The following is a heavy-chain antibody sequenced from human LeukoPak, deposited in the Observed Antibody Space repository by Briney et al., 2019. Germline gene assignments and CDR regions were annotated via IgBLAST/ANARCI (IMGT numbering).Heavy chain of an antibody. Sequence: PSETLSLTCTVSGGSVSSGSYYWSWIRQPPGKGLEWIGYTYYSGSTNYNPSLKSRVTISVDTSKNQFSLKLSSVTAADTAVYYCASGETRHYDILTGHFDYWGQGTLVTVSS. V-gene: IGHV4-61*01. D-gene: IGHD3-9*01. J-gene: IGHJ4*02. CDR1: GGSVSSGSYY. CDR3: ASGETRHYDILTGHFDY. CDR2: TYYSGST.